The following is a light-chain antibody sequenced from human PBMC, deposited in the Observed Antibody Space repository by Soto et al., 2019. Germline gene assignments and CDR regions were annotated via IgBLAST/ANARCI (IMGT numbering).Light chain of an antibody. Sequence: DIQMTQSPSTLSASVGDRVTITCRASQSISSWLAWYQQKPGKAPKLLIYKASSLESGVPSRFRGSGSGTEFTLTISSLQPDDFATYYCQQYTTFGQGTKVDIK. CDR3: QQYTT. V-gene: IGKV1-5*03. CDR1: QSISSW. J-gene: IGKJ1*01. CDR2: KAS.